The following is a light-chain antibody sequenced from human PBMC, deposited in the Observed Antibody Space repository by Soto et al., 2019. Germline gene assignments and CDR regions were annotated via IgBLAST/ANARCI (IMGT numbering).Light chain of an antibody. V-gene: IGKV3-15*01. CDR3: QQYYDWPRT. CDR2: GES. CDR1: QSVSSN. J-gene: IGKJ1*01. Sequence: EIVLTQSPGTLSLSPGERATLSCRASQSVSSNLAWYQQKPGQAPRLLIYGESARATGIPARFSGSGSGTEFTLTISSLQSEDFAVYFCQQYYDWPRTFGQGTKVDNK.